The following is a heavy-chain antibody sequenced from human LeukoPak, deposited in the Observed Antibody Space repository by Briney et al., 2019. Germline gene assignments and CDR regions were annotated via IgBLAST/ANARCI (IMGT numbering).Heavy chain of an antibody. CDR2: IYWNDDK. CDR1: GFSLSTSGVG. Sequence: SGPTLMNPTPTLTLTFTFSGFSLSTSGVGVGWIRQPPGKALEWLALIYWNDDKRYSPSLRSRLTITKDTSKNQVVLTMTNMDPADTATYYCAHRRSDRSTSGVGYWGQGTLVTVSS. CDR3: AHRRSDRSTSGVGY. J-gene: IGHJ4*02. V-gene: IGHV2-5*01.